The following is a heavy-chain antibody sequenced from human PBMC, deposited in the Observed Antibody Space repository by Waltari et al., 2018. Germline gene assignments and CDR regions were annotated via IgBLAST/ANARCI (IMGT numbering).Heavy chain of an antibody. Sequence: QVQLQESGPGLVKPSETLSLTCTVSGGSISRYYWSWIRQPPGKGLEWIGYIYYSGSTNYNPSLKSRVTISVDTSKNQFSLKLSSVTAADTAVYYCAVSLSHNLDFDYWGQGTLVTVSS. CDR2: IYYSGST. CDR3: AVSLSHNLDFDY. D-gene: IGHD1-20*01. V-gene: IGHV4-59*01. J-gene: IGHJ4*02. CDR1: GGSISRYY.